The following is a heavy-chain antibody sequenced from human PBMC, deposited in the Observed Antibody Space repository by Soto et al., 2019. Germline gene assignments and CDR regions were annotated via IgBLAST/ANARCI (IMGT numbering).Heavy chain of an antibody. V-gene: IGHV4-59*01. J-gene: IGHJ5*02. Sequence: SETLSLTCTVSGGSISSYYWSWIRQPPGKGLEWIGYIYYSGSTNYNPSLKSRVTISVDTSKNQFSLKLSSVTAADTAVYYCARVGYRYCSSTSCPAWFDPWGQGTLVTVSS. CDR1: GGSISSYY. CDR2: IYYSGST. CDR3: ARVGYRYCSSTSCPAWFDP. D-gene: IGHD2-2*01.